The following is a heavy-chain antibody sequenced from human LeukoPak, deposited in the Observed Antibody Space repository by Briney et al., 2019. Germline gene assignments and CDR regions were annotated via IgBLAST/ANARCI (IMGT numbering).Heavy chain of an antibody. J-gene: IGHJ6*03. D-gene: IGHD3-10*01. CDR2: ISYDGSNK. Sequence: GGSLRLSCAASGFTFSSYGMHWVRQAPGKGLEWVVVISYDGSNKYYADSVKGRFTISRDNSKNTLYLQMNSLRAEDTAVYYCARQRMVRGGYMDVWGKGTTVTISS. CDR3: ARQRMVRGGYMDV. CDR1: GFTFSSYG. V-gene: IGHV3-30*03.